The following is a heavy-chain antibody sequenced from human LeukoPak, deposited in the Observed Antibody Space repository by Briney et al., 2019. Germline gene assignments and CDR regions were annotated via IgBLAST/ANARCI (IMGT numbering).Heavy chain of an antibody. CDR3: ARDLLPGGATSQ. CDR2: ISSSSSYI. D-gene: IGHD5-12*01. Sequence: PGGSLRLSCAASGFTFSSYSMNWVRQAPGKVLEWVSSISSSSSYIYYADSVKGRFTIFRDNAKNSLYLQMNSLGAEGTAVYYCARDLLPGGATSQWGQRTLVTVSS. CDR1: GFTFSSYS. V-gene: IGHV3-21*01. J-gene: IGHJ4*02.